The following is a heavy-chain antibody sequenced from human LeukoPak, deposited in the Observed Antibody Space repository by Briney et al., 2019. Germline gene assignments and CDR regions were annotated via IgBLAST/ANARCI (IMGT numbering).Heavy chain of an antibody. CDR1: VYTFTGYY. CDR3: ARDSSSGGEIVWFDP. V-gene: IGHV1-2*02. J-gene: IGHJ5*02. CDR2: INPNSGGT. D-gene: IGHD6-19*01. Sequence: ASVKVSCKASVYTFTGYYMHWVRQAPGQGLEWMGWINPNSGGTNYAQKFQGRVTMTRDTSISTAYMELSRLRSGDTAVYYCARDSSSGGEIVWFDPWGQGTLVTVSS.